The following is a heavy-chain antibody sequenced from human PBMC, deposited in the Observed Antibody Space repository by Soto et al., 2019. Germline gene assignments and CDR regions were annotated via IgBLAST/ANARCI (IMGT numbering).Heavy chain of an antibody. CDR2: ISAYNGNT. CDR1: GYTFTSYG. V-gene: IGHV1-18*04. Sequence: AAVKVSCKASGYTFTSYGISWVRQAPGQGLEWMGWISAYNGNTNYAQKLQGRVTMTTDTSTSTAYMELRSLRSDDTAVYYCARGRITIFGVVMNAFDIWGQGTMVTVSS. D-gene: IGHD3-3*01. J-gene: IGHJ3*02. CDR3: ARGRITIFGVVMNAFDI.